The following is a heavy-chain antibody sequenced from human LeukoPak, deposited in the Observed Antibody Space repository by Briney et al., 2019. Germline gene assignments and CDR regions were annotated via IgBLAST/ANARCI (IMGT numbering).Heavy chain of an antibody. CDR3: AKDLRYYGSGSYQLDY. CDR1: GFTFSSYA. J-gene: IGHJ4*02. CDR2: ISGSGGST. D-gene: IGHD3-10*01. V-gene: IGHV3-23*01. Sequence: GGSLRLSCAASGFTFSSYAMSWVRQAPGKGLEWVSAISGSGGSTYYADSVKGRFTISRDNSKNTLYLQMNSLRAEDTAVYYCAKDLRYYGSGSYQLDYWGQGTLATVSS.